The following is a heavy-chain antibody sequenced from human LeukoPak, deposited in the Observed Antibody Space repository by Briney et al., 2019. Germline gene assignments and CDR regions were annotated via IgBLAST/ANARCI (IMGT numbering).Heavy chain of an antibody. Sequence: ASVKVSCKASGYTFTAYYIHWVRQAPGQGLEWMGWINPKSGGTNYAQRFQGRVTMTRDTSISTAYMELSRLTSDDTAVYYCTYEGDYYYGYWSQGTLVTVSS. J-gene: IGHJ4*02. CDR2: INPKSGGT. CDR1: GYTFTAYY. D-gene: IGHD2-21*02. V-gene: IGHV1-2*02. CDR3: TYEGDYYYGY.